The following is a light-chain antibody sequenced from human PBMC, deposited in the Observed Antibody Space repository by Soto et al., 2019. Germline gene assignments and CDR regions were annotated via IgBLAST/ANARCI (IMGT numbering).Light chain of an antibody. V-gene: IGKV1-5*01. CDR3: QQYNSWQLS. CDR2: DAS. J-gene: IGKJ4*01. Sequence: DIQMTQSPSTLSASIGDRVTITCRASQSLDTWLAWYQQKPGKAPKVLIYDASNLESGVPSRFSGRGSGTEFTLTINNLQFDDSATYYCQQYNSWQLSFGGGTKLEIK. CDR1: QSLDTW.